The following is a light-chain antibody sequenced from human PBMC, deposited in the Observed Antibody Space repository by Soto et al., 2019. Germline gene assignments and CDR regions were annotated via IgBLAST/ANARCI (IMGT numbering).Light chain of an antibody. Sequence: EIVLTQSPGTLSLSPGERATLSCRASQSVSSSYLAWYQQKPGQAPRLLIYADSNRATGIPARFSGSGSGTDFTLTISSLEPEDFSVYYCQQRSNWPPGLTFGGGTRLEIK. CDR1: QSVSSSY. V-gene: IGKV3D-20*02. CDR3: QQRSNWPPGLT. CDR2: ADS. J-gene: IGKJ5*01.